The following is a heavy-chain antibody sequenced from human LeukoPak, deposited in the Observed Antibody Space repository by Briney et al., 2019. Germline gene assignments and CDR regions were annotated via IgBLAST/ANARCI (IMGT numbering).Heavy chain of an antibody. V-gene: IGHV3-30*04. CDR2: VSFDATNK. CDR1: GFTFDIYA. CDR3: ARDQVQHCSDGSCYVIDN. D-gene: IGHD2-15*01. Sequence: PGGSLRLSCAASGFTFDIYAMHWVRQAPGKGLEWVAVVSFDATNKYYADSVKGRFTISRDNSQNTLHLQMTGLRVADTAIYYCARDQVQHCSDGSCYVIDNWGPGNLVAVSS. J-gene: IGHJ4*02.